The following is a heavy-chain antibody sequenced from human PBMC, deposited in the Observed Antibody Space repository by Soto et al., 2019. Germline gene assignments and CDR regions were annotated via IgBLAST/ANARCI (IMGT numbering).Heavy chain of an antibody. CDR1: GFTFDDYA. CDR3: AKDLNDGWGSWYFDY. CDR2: ISWNSGSI. Sequence: DVQLVESGGGLVQPGRSLRLSCAASGFTFDDYAMHWVRQAPGKGLEWVSGISWNSGSIGYADAVKGRFTISRDNAKNPLHLQMNSLRAEDTVLYYGAKDLNDGWGSWYFDYWGQGTLVTVSS. J-gene: IGHJ4*02. D-gene: IGHD6-13*01. V-gene: IGHV3-9*01.